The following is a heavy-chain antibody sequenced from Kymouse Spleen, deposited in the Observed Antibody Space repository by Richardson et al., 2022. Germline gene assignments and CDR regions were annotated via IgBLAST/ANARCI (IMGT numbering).Heavy chain of an antibody. Sequence: QLQLQESGPGLVKPSETLSLTCTVSGGSISSSSYYWGWIRQPPGKGLEWIGSIYYSGSTYYNPSLKSRVTISVDTSKNQFSLKLSSVTAADTAVYYCARQDYDILTGYYRDFDYWGQGTLVTVSS. D-gene: IGHD3-9*01. J-gene: IGHJ4*02. CDR3: ARQDYDILTGYYRDFDY. V-gene: IGHV4-39*01. CDR1: GGSISSSSYY. CDR2: IYYSGST.